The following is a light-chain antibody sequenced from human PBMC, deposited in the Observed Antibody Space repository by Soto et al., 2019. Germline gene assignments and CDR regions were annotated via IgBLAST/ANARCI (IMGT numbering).Light chain of an antibody. CDR1: LGISTY. V-gene: IGKV1-9*01. J-gene: IGKJ3*01. CDR2: AAS. Sequence: DIQLTQSPSFLSASVGDRVTITCRASLGISTYLAWYQQKPGKAPNLLIYAASTLQSGVPSRLSGSGSGTEFTLTISSLQPEAFATSYCQQVNTYTFGPGTKVDIK. CDR3: QQVNTYT.